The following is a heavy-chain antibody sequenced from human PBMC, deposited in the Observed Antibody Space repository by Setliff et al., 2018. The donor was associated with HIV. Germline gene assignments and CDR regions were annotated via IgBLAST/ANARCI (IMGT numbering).Heavy chain of an antibody. Sequence: SETLSLTCAVYGGSFTGYYWTWIRQPPGKGLEWIGEINHSGSADYSPSLKSRVTISVDTSKNQFSLKLSSVTAADTAVYYCARGLSFYDPGGFDYWGQGTLVTVSS. V-gene: IGHV4-34*01. CDR1: GGSFTGYY. D-gene: IGHD3-22*01. CDR2: INHSGSA. J-gene: IGHJ4*02. CDR3: ARGLSFYDPGGFDY.